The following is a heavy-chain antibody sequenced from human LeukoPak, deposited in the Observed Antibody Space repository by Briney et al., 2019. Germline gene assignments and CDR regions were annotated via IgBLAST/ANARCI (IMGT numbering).Heavy chain of an antibody. CDR3: ARAVGPFDY. D-gene: IGHD3-16*01. CDR1: GFXFNVYG. J-gene: IGHJ4*02. Sequence: GGSLRLSCAASGFXFNVYGIHWVRQAPGKGLEWVAVIWNDGSNKYYADSVKGRFTISRDNSKDTLYLQMNSLRVEDTAVYYCARAVGPFDYWGQGILVTVSS. V-gene: IGHV3-33*01. CDR2: IWNDGSNK.